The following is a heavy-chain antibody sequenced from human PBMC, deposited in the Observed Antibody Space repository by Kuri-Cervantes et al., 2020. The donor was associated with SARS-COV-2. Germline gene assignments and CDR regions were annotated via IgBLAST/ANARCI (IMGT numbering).Heavy chain of an antibody. V-gene: IGHV1-8*03. CDR2: MNPNSGNT. CDR3: ARRVVVPAALPSGWYFDL. J-gene: IGHJ2*01. CDR1: GGTFTSYD. D-gene: IGHD2-2*01. Sequence: ASVKVSCKASGGTFTSYDINWVRQATGQGLEWMGWMNPNSGNTGYAQKFQGRVTITRNTSISTAYMELSSLRSEDTAVYYCARRVVVPAALPSGWYFDLWGRGTLVTVSS.